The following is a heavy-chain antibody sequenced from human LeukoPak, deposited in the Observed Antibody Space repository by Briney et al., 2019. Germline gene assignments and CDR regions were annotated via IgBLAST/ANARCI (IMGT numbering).Heavy chain of an antibody. CDR1: GYTFTGYY. D-gene: IGHD6-19*01. CDR2: INPNSGGT. J-gene: IGHJ4*02. V-gene: IGHV1-2*02. Sequence: ASVKVSCKASGYTFTGYYMHWVRQAPGQGLEWMGWINPNSGGTNYAQKFQGRVTMTRDTSISTAYMELSGLRSDDTAVYYCARLAVAGTSYWGQGTLVTVSS. CDR3: ARLAVAGTSY.